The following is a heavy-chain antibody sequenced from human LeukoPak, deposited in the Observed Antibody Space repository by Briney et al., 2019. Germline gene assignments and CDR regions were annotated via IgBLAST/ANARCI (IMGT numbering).Heavy chain of an antibody. CDR3: AKESSGWYGAWDY. J-gene: IGHJ4*02. V-gene: IGHV3-23*01. CDR2: INFRGGTT. Sequence: GGSLRLSCAASGFTFSNFAMSWVRQAPGKGLEWVSSINFRGGTTYYAESVKGRFTISRDNSKNTLYLQMSSLRAEDTAVYYCAKESSGWYGAWDYWGQGTLVTVSS. CDR1: GFTFSNFA. D-gene: IGHD6-19*01.